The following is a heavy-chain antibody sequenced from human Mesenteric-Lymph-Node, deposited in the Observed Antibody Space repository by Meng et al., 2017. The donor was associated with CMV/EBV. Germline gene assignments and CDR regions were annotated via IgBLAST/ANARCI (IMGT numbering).Heavy chain of an antibody. CDR3: ARESQFNDFWSGYLYSFDY. Sequence: GESLKISCAASGFTFSSYWMHWVRQAPGKGLVWVSRINSDGSSTSYADSVKGRFTISRDNAEGSVYLHLNSLRAGDTAVYYCARESQFNDFWSGYLYSFDYWGQGTLVTVSS. D-gene: IGHD3-3*01. CDR1: GFTFSSYW. V-gene: IGHV3-74*01. CDR2: INSDGSST. J-gene: IGHJ4*02.